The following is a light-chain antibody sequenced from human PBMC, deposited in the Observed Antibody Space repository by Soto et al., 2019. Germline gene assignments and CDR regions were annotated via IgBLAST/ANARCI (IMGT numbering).Light chain of an antibody. CDR3: SSYTSSSTLVV. Sequence: QSALTQPASVSGSPGQSVTISCTGTSSDVGGYNYVSWYQQVPGKAPKLMIYDVSNRPSGVSNRFSGSKSGNTASLTISGLQAEDEADYYCSSYTSSSTLVVFGGGTQLTVL. CDR1: SSDVGGYNY. CDR2: DVS. V-gene: IGLV2-14*01. J-gene: IGLJ2*01.